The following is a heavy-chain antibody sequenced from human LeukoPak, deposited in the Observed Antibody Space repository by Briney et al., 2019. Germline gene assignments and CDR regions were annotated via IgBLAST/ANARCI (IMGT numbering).Heavy chain of an antibody. V-gene: IGHV3-7*05. D-gene: IGHD2-21*01. CDR1: SFYSITCW. Sequence: GGSLLQICSAASFYSITCWLIWFGQAPGKGLEWVANMNQDGSERYYVDSVKGRFTISRANAENSLFLQMDSLRAEATAVYYCARYRGGECKTTHEAFDIRGQGTLVTVSS. CDR3: ARYRGGECKTTHEAFDI. CDR2: MNQDGSER. J-gene: IGHJ3*02.